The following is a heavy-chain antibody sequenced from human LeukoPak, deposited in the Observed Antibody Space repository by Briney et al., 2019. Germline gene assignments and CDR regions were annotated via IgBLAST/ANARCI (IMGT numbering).Heavy chain of an antibody. V-gene: IGHV4-38-2*02. CDR2: IYHSGST. CDR1: GYSISSGYY. Sequence: SETLSLTCTVSGYSISSGYYWGWIRQPPGKGLEWIGSIYHSGSTYYNPSLKSRVTISVDTSKNQFSLKLSSVTAADTAVYYCAREVFCSGGSCYSSYWSDPWGQGTLVTVSS. CDR3: AREVFCSGGSCYSSYWSDP. D-gene: IGHD2-15*01. J-gene: IGHJ5*02.